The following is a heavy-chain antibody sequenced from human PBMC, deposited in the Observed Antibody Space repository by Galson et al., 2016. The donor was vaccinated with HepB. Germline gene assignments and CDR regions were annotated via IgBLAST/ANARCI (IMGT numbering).Heavy chain of an antibody. J-gene: IGHJ4*02. CDR2: IKWNGGSP. Sequence: SLRFSCAASGFTFHGHGMDWDRQAPGKGLEWVCSIKWNGGSPAYADSVKGRFTISRDNAKNSLYLQMNSLRAEDTALYFCARESGNFDAGYIYLDYWGQGTLVTASS. V-gene: IGHV3-20*04. D-gene: IGHD4-23*01. CDR1: GFTFHGHG. CDR3: ARESGNFDAGYIYLDY.